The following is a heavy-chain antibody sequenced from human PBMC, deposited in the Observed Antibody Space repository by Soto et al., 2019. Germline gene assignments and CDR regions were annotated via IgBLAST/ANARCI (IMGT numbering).Heavy chain of an antibody. V-gene: IGHV3-64D*08. Sequence: EVQLVESGGGLVQPGGSLRLSCSASGFTFNDNPMYWVRQAPGKGLEYVSLISAHGASTHYADSVKGSFSISRDNSENTLYLQMSSLRAEDTAVYYCVKGAGWLQDGDYWGQGTLVTVSS. D-gene: IGHD5-12*01. CDR2: ISAHGAST. CDR3: VKGAGWLQDGDY. J-gene: IGHJ4*02. CDR1: GFTFNDNP.